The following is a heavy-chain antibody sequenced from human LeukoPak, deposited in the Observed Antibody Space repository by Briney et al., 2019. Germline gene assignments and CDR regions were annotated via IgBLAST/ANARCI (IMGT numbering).Heavy chain of an antibody. J-gene: IGHJ4*02. CDR1: GFTFSSYS. CDR2: ISSSSSYI. Sequence: GGSLRLSCAASGFTFSSYSMNWVRQAPGKGLEWVSSISSSSSYIYYADSVKGRFTISRDNAKNSLYLQMNSLRAEDTAAYYCARESASYYYGSGSEVDYWGQGTLVTVSS. V-gene: IGHV3-21*01. D-gene: IGHD3-10*01. CDR3: ARESASYYYGSGSEVDY.